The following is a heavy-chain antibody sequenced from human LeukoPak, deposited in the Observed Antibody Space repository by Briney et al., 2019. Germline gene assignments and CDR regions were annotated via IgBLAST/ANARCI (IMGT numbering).Heavy chain of an antibody. V-gene: IGHV4-59*01. CDR2: IYYSGST. CDR1: GGSIRSYY. J-gene: IGHJ4*02. D-gene: IGHD5-24*01. CDR3: ASGHIDGYNFRGDY. Sequence: PSETLSLTCTVSGGSIRSYYWSWIRQPPGKGLEWIGYIYYSGSTKYNPSLKSRVTISLDTSKNQFSLNLSSVTAADTAVYYCASGHIDGYNFRGDYWGQGTLVTVSS.